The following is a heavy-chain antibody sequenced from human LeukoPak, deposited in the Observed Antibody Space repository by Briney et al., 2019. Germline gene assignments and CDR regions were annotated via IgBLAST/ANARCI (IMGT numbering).Heavy chain of an antibody. CDR2: INLDGSQK. CDR3: ARKRPNYFDY. CDR1: GFTFSSYW. V-gene: IGHV3-7*01. J-gene: IGHJ4*02. Sequence: GGSLRLSCVGSGFTFSSYWMSWVRQVPGKGPEWVANINLDGSQKYYVDSVKGRFTISRDNAENSLYLQMNSLRAEDTALYYCARKRPNYFDYWGQGTLVTVSS.